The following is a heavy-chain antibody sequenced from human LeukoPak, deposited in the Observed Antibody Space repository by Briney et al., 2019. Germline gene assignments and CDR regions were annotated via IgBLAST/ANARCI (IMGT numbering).Heavy chain of an antibody. CDR2: INHSGRT. D-gene: IGHD2-15*01. CDR1: GGSFSGYY. CDR3: AREHCSGGSCYSIYYYYYMDV. V-gene: IGHV4-34*01. J-gene: IGHJ6*03. Sequence: SETLSLTCAVYGGSFSGYYWSWIRQPPGKGLEWIGEINHSGRTNYNPSLKSRVTISVDTSKNQFSLKLSSVTAADTAVYYCAREHCSGGSCYSIYYYYYMDVWGKGTTVTVSS.